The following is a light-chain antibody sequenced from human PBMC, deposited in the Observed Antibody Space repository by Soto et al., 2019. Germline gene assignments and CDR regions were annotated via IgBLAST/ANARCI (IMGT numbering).Light chain of an antibody. Sequence: EIVLTQSPATLSLSPGERATLSCGASQSVSSYLAWYQQKPGQAPRLLIYDASNRATGIPARFSGSGSGTDFTLTISSLEPEDFAVYYCQQRSNWLPLTFGGGTKVDIK. V-gene: IGKV3-11*01. J-gene: IGKJ4*01. CDR1: QSVSSY. CDR2: DAS. CDR3: QQRSNWLPLT.